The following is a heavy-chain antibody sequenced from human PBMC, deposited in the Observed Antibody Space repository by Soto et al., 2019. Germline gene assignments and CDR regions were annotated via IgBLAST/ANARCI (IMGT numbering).Heavy chain of an antibody. J-gene: IGHJ4*02. CDR3: AKLRYFDWFPGPFDY. D-gene: IGHD3-9*01. CDR1: GFTFSSYA. Sequence: GSLRLSCAASGFTFSSYAMSWVRQAPGKGLEWVSAISGSGGSTYYADSVKGRFTISRDNSKNTLYLQMNSLRAEDTAVYYCAKLRYFDWFPGPFDYWGQGTLVTVSS. CDR2: ISGSGGST. V-gene: IGHV3-23*01.